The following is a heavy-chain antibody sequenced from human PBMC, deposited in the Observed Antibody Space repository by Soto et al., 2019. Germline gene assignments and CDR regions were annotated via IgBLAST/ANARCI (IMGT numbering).Heavy chain of an antibody. CDR3: AREEGGIVLVPDGIGWFDP. D-gene: IGHD2-2*01. Sequence: QVQLQESGPGLVKPSQTLSLTCTVSGGSISSGDYYWSWIRQPPGKGLEWIGYIYYSGSTYYNPSLKRRVTISVDTSKNQFSLKLSSVTAADTAVYYCAREEGGIVLVPDGIGWFDPWGQGTLVTVSS. V-gene: IGHV4-30-4*01. CDR1: GGSISSGDYY. CDR2: IYYSGST. J-gene: IGHJ5*02.